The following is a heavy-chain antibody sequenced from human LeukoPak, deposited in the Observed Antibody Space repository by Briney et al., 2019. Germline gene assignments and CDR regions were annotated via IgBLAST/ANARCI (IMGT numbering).Heavy chain of an antibody. CDR2: ISAYNGNT. V-gene: IGHV1-18*01. Sequence: ASVKVSCKASGYTFTNYGINWVRPAPGQGLEWMGWISAYNGNTNYARKLQGRVTMTTDTSTSTVYMELRSLRSDDTAVYYCARWDRGSNSDFDYWGQGTLVTVSS. J-gene: IGHJ4*02. D-gene: IGHD1-26*01. CDR3: ARWDRGSNSDFDY. CDR1: GYTFTNYG.